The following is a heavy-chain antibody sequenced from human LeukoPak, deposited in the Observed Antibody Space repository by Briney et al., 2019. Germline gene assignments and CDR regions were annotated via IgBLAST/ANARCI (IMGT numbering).Heavy chain of an antibody. D-gene: IGHD6-13*01. J-gene: IGHJ5*02. CDR3: AKNGGTRSSWYLDWFDP. V-gene: IGHV3-23*01. CDR1: GFTFSSYA. Sequence: PGGSLRLSCAASGFTFSSYAMSWVRQAPGKGLEWVSAISGSGGSTYYADSVKGRFTISRDNSKNTLYPQMNSLRAEDTAVYYCAKNGGTRSSWYLDWFDPWGQGTLVTVSS. CDR2: ISGSGGST.